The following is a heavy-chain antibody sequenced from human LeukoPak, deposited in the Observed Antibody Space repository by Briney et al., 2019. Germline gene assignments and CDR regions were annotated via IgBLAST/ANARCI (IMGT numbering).Heavy chain of an antibody. CDR1: GGSFSGYY. J-gene: IGHJ5*02. Sequence: SETLSLTCAVYGGSFSGYYWSWIRQPPGKGLEWIGEINHSGSTNYNPSLKSRVTISVDTSKNQFSLKLSSVTAADTAVYYCARDSAVVAATWSVNWFDPWGQGTLVTVSS. V-gene: IGHV4-34*01. D-gene: IGHD2-15*01. CDR3: ARDSAVVAATWSVNWFDP. CDR2: INHSGST.